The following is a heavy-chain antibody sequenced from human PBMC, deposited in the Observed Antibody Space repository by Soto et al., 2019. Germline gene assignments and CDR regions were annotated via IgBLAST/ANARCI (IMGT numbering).Heavy chain of an antibody. CDR1: GYTFTAYY. V-gene: IGHV1-2*02. CDR3: ARQLAYCGGDCYTEPIDY. CDR2: INPKTGDT. Sequence: QAQLVQYGAEVKKPGASVKVSCKTSGYTFTAYYIHWVRQAPGQGLEWVGWINPKTGDTKYAQKFQGRVTMTGDTSITTAYMELGRLRSDDTAVYYCARQLAYCGGDCYTEPIDYWGQGTLVTVSS. J-gene: IGHJ4*02. D-gene: IGHD2-21*02.